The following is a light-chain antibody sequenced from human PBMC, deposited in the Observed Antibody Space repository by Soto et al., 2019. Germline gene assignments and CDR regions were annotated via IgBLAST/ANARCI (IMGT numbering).Light chain of an antibody. CDR3: QKYNKAPWT. Sequence: DIQMTQSPPSLSASVGDRVTITCRASRDIDDYLAWYQHIAGKAPKLLIHDASSLQPGVPSRFSGSGSGTYFTLTINSLQPEDVATYYCQKYNKAPWTFGQGTKV. CDR1: RDIDDY. CDR2: DAS. V-gene: IGKV1-27*01. J-gene: IGKJ1*01.